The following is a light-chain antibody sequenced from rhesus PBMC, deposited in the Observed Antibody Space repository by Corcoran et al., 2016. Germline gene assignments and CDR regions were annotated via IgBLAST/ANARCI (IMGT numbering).Light chain of an antibody. CDR3: QVWDSSGDHPV. V-gene: IGLV3-29*01. CDR2: KDT. CDR1: SIGSKY. Sequence: SYDVTQPRSVSVSPGQTARITCGGESIGSKYVHWYQQKPAQAPVLVIYKDTNRPSGIPERFSGSNSGNTATLTISGVEAGDEADYYCQVWDSSGDHPVFGSATELTVL. J-gene: IGLJ6*01.